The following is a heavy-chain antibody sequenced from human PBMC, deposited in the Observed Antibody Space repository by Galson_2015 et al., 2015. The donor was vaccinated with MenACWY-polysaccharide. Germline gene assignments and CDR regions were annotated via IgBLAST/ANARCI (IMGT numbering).Heavy chain of an antibody. J-gene: IGHJ5*02. D-gene: IGHD3-16*01. Sequence: SETLSLTCPVSGGSISSSNYYWGWIRQSPEKGLEWIGTISYSGSTYYNPSLKSRVTISVDTPNNQFSLKLNSVTAADTAVYYCARGGRAVSNRNWFDPWGQGTLVTVSS. V-gene: IGHV4-39*07. CDR2: ISYSGST. CDR1: GGSISSSNYY. CDR3: ARGGRAVSNRNWFDP.